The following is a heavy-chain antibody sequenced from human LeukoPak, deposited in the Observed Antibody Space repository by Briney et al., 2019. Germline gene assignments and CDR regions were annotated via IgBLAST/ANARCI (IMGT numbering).Heavy chain of an antibody. CDR3: ATEVAGYNWFDP. J-gene: IGHJ5*02. Sequence: ASVKVSCKVSGYTLTELSMHWVRQAPGKGLEWMGGFDPEDGETIYAQKFQGRVTMTEDTSTDTAYMELSSLGSEDTAVYYCATEVAGYNWFDPWGQGTLVTVSS. CDR2: FDPEDGET. CDR1: GYTLTELS. D-gene: IGHD6-19*01. V-gene: IGHV1-24*01.